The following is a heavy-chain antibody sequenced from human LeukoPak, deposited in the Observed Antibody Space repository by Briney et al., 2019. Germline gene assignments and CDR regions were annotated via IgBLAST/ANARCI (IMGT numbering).Heavy chain of an antibody. D-gene: IGHD3-3*01. V-gene: IGHV4-34*01. J-gene: IGHJ4*02. CDR3: AAQPLTIFGVVIPY. Sequence: SETLSLTCAVYGGSFSGYYWGWIRQPPGKGLEWIGEINHSGSTNYNPSLKSRVTISVDTSKNQFSLKLSSVTAADTAVYYCAAQPLTIFGVVIPYWGQGTLVTVSS. CDR2: INHSGST. CDR1: GGSFSGYY.